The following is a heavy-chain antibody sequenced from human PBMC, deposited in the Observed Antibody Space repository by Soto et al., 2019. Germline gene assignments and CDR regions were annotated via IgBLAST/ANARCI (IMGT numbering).Heavy chain of an antibody. CDR1: GYTFSSSS. CDR3: ARGVNSGSSAWYTS. J-gene: IGHJ5*02. Sequence: QVQLVQSGAEVKKPGASVKVSCKASGYTFSSSSMHWVRQAPGQRLEWMGWINAGNGNTKYSQKFQGRVTVVRDTSAHTAYMELSSLTSEDTAVYYCARGVNSGSSAWYTSWGQGTLVTVYS. D-gene: IGHD6-19*01. CDR2: INAGNGNT. V-gene: IGHV1-3*01.